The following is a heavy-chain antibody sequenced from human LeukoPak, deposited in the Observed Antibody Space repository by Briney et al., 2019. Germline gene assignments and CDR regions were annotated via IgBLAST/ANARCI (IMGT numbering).Heavy chain of an antibody. CDR2: IRHDGSNK. Sequence: PGGSLRLSCAASGFTFSSYGMHWVRQAPGKGLEWVAFIRHDGSNKYYADSVKGRFTISRDNSKNTLYLQMNSLRADETAIYYCARGLKFTSIYRIPYYMDVWGNGTTVTVSS. CDR3: ARGLKFTSIYRIPYYMDV. CDR1: GFTFSSYG. D-gene: IGHD2-2*01. V-gene: IGHV3-30*02. J-gene: IGHJ6*03.